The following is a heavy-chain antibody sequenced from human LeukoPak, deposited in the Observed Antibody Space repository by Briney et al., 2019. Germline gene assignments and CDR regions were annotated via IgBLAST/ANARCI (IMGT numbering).Heavy chain of an antibody. CDR1: GFTFSNAW. CDR2: IKSKTDGGTT. V-gene: IGHV3-15*01. Sequence: GGSLRLSCAASGFTFSNAWMSWVRQAPGKGLEWVGRIKSKTDGGTTDYAAPVKGRFTISRDDSKNTLYLQMNSLKTEDTAVYYCTTHKDLWFGPHYCYYYGMDVWGKGTTVTVSS. D-gene: IGHD3-10*01. J-gene: IGHJ6*04. CDR3: TTHKDLWFGPHYCYYYGMDV.